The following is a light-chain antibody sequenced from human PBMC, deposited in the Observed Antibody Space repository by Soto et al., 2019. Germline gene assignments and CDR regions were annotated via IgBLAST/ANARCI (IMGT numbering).Light chain of an antibody. Sequence: EIVMTQSPATLSVSPGERVTLSCRASQSVSSSLAWYQQKPGQAPRLLIYGASTRATGIPARFSGSGSGTDFSLTISSLQSEDFAVDYYQQYNNWPPFTFGPGTKVDIK. V-gene: IGKV3-15*01. CDR3: QQYNNWPPFT. CDR2: GAS. J-gene: IGKJ3*01. CDR1: QSVSSS.